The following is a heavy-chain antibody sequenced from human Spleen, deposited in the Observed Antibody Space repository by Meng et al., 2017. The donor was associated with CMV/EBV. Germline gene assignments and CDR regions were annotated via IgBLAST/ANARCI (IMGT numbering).Heavy chain of an antibody. CDR2: IIPILGIA. Sequence: KASGGTFSDYAITWVRQAPGQGLEWMGGIIPILGIANYAQRFQGRVTITADKSTSTAYMELSSLRSEDTAVYYCARVSSGYDYSFDIWGQGTMVTVSS. CDR3: ARVSSGYDYSFDI. V-gene: IGHV1-69*10. D-gene: IGHD5-12*01. CDR1: GGTFSDYA. J-gene: IGHJ3*02.